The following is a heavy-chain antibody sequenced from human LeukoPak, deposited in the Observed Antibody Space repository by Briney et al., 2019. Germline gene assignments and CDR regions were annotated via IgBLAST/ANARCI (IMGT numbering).Heavy chain of an antibody. V-gene: IGHV4-59*01. J-gene: IGHJ4*02. D-gene: IGHD2-8*02. CDR2: IYYTGST. CDR3: ARICSGGVRTLDY. Sequence: MASETLSLTCSVSGGSFSTYYWSWVRQPPGKGLELIGYIYYTGSTNYNPSLESRVTISLDTSKNQFSLRMTSVTAADTAVYYCARICSGGVRTLDYWGQGTLVTVSS. CDR1: GGSFSTYY.